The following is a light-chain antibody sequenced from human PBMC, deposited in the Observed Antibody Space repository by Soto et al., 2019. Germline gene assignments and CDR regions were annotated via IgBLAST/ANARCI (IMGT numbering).Light chain of an antibody. Sequence: EIAMTQSPATLSVSPGERATLSCRASQSISTELAWYQQIPGQPPRLLIYSASTRATGVPARFTGSGSGSEFTLTISGLQSEDFAMYYCQQGPNWPLTFGQGTRLEI. V-gene: IGKV3-15*01. CDR2: SAS. CDR1: QSISTE. J-gene: IGKJ2*01. CDR3: QQGPNWPLT.